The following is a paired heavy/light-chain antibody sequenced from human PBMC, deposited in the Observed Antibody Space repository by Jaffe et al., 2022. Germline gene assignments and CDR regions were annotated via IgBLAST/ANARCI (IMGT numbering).Heavy chain of an antibody. Sequence: EVQLLESGGGLVQPGGSLRLSCVASGFTFSSYSMTWVRQTPGTGLEWVSTISGSGGTTFYADSVKGRLTISRDNSKNTVYLQFYSLRAEDTALYYCAKDRVGPIGGHDFDYWGQGTLVTVSS. CDR3: AKDRVGPIGGHDFDY. J-gene: IGHJ4*02. CDR1: GFTFSSYS. V-gene: IGHV3-23*01. CDR2: ISGSGGTT. D-gene: IGHD5-12*01.
Light chain of an antibody. J-gene: IGKJ4*01. CDR2: GAS. CDR1: QSVGSD. V-gene: IGKV3-15*01. Sequence: EIVMTQSPATLSVSPGERATLSCRASQSVGSDLAWYQQKPGQAPRLLISGASTRATGFPARFSGSGSGTEFTLTISSLQSEDFALYYCQQYMDWPLTFGGGTRVEIK. CDR3: QQYMDWPLT.